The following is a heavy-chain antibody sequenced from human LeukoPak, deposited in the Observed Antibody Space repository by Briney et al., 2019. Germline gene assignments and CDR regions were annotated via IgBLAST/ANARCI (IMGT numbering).Heavy chain of an antibody. CDR3: ARDMVDSSGYYPFDY. V-gene: IGHV1-69*05. D-gene: IGHD3-22*01. J-gene: IGHJ4*02. CDR1: GYTFTSYG. Sequence: SVKVSCKASGYTFTSYGISWVRQAPGQGLEWMGRIIPIFGTANYAQKFQGRVTITTDESTSTAYMELSSLRSEDTAVYYCARDMVDSSGYYPFDYWGQGTLVTVSS. CDR2: IIPIFGTA.